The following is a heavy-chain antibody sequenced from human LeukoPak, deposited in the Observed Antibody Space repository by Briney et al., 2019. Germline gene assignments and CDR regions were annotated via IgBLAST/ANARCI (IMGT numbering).Heavy chain of an antibody. CDR2: IKQDGSEK. D-gene: IGHD2-15*01. CDR3: ARARCSGGICYAALFDY. Sequence: GGSLRLSCAASGFTFSSYEMNWVRQAPGKGLEWVANIKQDGSEKYYADSVKGRFTISRDNTEYSLFLQMNGLRAEDTAVYYCARARCSGGICYAALFDYWGQGTLVTVSS. V-gene: IGHV3-7*05. J-gene: IGHJ4*02. CDR1: GFTFSSYE.